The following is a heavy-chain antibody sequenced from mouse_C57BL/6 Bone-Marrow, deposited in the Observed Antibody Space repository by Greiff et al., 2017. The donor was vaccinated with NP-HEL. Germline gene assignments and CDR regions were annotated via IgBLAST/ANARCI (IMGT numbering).Heavy chain of an antibody. CDR1: GFNITDDY. CDR2: IDPENGDT. CDR3: TYYYGSSYAMDY. D-gene: IGHD1-1*01. J-gene: IGHJ4*01. Sequence: EVQLQQSGAELVRPGASVKLSCTASGFNITDDYMHWVKQRPEQGLEWIGWIDPENGDTEYASKFQGKATITADTSSNTAYLQLSSLTSEDTAVYYCTYYYGSSYAMDYWGQGTSVTVSS. V-gene: IGHV14-4*01.